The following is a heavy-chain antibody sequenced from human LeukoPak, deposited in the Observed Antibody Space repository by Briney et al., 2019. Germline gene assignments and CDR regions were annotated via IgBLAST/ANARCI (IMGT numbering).Heavy chain of an antibody. CDR3: ARSRAAVAGTSYYYYGMDV. CDR2: IKQDGSEK. V-gene: IGHV3-7*05. J-gene: IGHJ6*02. CDR1: GFTFSQYW. D-gene: IGHD6-19*01. Sequence: GGSLRLSCAASGFTFSQYWMTWVRQAPGKGLEWVGNIKQDGSEKYYVGSVKGRFTISRDNAKNSLCLQLNSLRAEDTAVYYCARSRAAVAGTSYYYYGMDVWGQGTTVTVSS.